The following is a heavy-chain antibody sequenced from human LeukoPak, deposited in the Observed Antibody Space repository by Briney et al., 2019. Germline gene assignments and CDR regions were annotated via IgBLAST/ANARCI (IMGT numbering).Heavy chain of an antibody. J-gene: IGHJ4*02. D-gene: IGHD6-13*01. V-gene: IGHV3-23*01. CDR1: GVTFSIDA. CDR2: IVGSGTKT. CDR3: AKDQLGLFDS. Sequence: GGSLRLSCAASGVTFSIDAMSWVRQAPGKGLEWISDIVGSGTKTNYADSVKGRFTISRDNSKNTLYLQMSGLRAEDTAVYYCAKDQLGLFDSWGQGTLVIVSS.